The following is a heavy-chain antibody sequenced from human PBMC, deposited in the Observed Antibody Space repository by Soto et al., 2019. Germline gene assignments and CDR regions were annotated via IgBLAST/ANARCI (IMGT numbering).Heavy chain of an antibody. CDR2: INHSGST. Sequence: SETLSLTWAVYGGSFSCYYWSWIRQPPGKGLEWIGEINHSGSTNYNPSLKSRVTISVDTSKNQFSLKLSSVTAADTAVYYGARGRNVLRFLEWLSTKYYYYGMDVWGQGTTVTVSS. CDR1: GGSFSCYY. CDR3: ARGRNVLRFLEWLSTKYYYYGMDV. D-gene: IGHD3-3*01. V-gene: IGHV4-34*01. J-gene: IGHJ6*02.